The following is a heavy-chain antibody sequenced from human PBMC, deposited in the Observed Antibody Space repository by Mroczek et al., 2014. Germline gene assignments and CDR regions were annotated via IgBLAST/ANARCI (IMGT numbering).Heavy chain of an antibody. Sequence: QVQLQQSGAEVKKPGASVKVSCKASGYTFTGYYMHWVRQAPGQGLEWMGWINPNSGGTNYAQKFQGRVTMTRDTSISTAYMELSRLRSDDTAVYYCARVSPSIVVIRGRWYFDLWGRGTLVTVSS. CDR1: GYTFTGYY. V-gene: IGHV1-2*02. CDR2: INPNSGGT. CDR3: ARVSPSIVVIRGRWYFDL. D-gene: IGHD3-22*01. J-gene: IGHJ2*01.